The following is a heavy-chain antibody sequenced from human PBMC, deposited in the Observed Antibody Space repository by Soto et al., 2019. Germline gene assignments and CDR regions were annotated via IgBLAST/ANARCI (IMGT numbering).Heavy chain of an antibody. Sequence: ASVKVSCKASGYTFTSYGISWVRQAPGQGLEWMGWISAYNGSTNYAQKLQGRVTMTTDTSTSTAYMELRSLRSDDTAVYYCARDLVVVARRYNWFDPWGQGTLVTVSS. V-gene: IGHV1-18*01. CDR2: ISAYNGST. J-gene: IGHJ5*02. CDR1: GYTFTSYG. D-gene: IGHD2-15*01. CDR3: ARDLVVVARRYNWFDP.